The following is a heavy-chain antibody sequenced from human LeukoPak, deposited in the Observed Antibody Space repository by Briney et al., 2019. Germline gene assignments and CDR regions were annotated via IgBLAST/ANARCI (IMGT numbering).Heavy chain of an antibody. V-gene: IGHV1-2*06. Sequence: GASVKVSCKASGYTFSGHYLHWVRQAPGQGLEWMGRINPNTGVTQYTENFQGRVTMTGDTSISTAYMELNGLRSDDTAIYYCARMGRGDQDWYFDLWGRGTLITVSS. CDR1: GYTFSGHY. CDR3: ARMGRGDQDWYFDL. D-gene: IGHD4-17*01. J-gene: IGHJ2*01. CDR2: INPNTGVT.